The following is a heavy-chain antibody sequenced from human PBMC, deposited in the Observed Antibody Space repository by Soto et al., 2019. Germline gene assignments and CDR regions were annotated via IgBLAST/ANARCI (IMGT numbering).Heavy chain of an antibody. CDR1: EFNFSSYD. CDR3: ARDRGIVLMVDALDY. Sequence: GGPLRLDCAASEFNFSSYDIQWVRQDAGKGLEGVAVILYAGSNKYYGDSVKGRFTISRDNSKNTLYLQMNSLRADDTAVYYCARDRGIVLMVDALDYWGRGTMVPVSS. D-gene: IGHD2-8*01. V-gene: IGHV3-30-3*01. J-gene: IGHJ4*02. CDR2: ILYAGSNK.